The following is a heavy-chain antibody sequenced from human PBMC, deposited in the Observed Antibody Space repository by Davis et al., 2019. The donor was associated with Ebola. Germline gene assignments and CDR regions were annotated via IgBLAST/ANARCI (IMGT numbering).Heavy chain of an antibody. CDR2: INHSGST. CDR3: ASGHLRLYYYYGMDV. Sequence: MPGGSLRLSCAVYGGSFSGYYWSWIRQPPGKGLEWIGEINHSGSTNYNPSLKSRVTISVDTSKNQFSLKLSSVTAADTAVYYCASGHLRLYYYYGMDVWGQGTAVTVSS. CDR1: GGSFSGYY. D-gene: IGHD5-18*01. J-gene: IGHJ6*02. V-gene: IGHV4-34*01.